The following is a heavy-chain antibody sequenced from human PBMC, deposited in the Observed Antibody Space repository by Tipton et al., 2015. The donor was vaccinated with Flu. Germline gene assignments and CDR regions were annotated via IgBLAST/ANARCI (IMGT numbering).Heavy chain of an antibody. Sequence: SLRLSCAASGFTSTFTFSNYGMHWVRQAPGKGLEWVAFIRYDGNNKYYADSVKGRFTISRDNSKNMVYLELKSLRVEDTAVYYCAKSYEIPGANMYYGMNVWGQGTTVTVSS. CDR1: GFTSTFTFSNYG. CDR3: AKSYEIPGANMYYGMNV. D-gene: IGHD2-2*01. J-gene: IGHJ6*02. V-gene: IGHV3-30*02. CDR2: IRYDGNNK.